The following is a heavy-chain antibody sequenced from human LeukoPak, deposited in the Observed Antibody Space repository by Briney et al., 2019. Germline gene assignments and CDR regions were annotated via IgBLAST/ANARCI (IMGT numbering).Heavy chain of an antibody. CDR2: INPNSGGT. CDR3: AREAIKYCSSTSCYLGY. V-gene: IGHV1-2*02. D-gene: IGHD2-2*01. Sequence: GASVKVSCKASGYTFTGYYMHWVRQAPGQGLEWMGWINPNSGGTNYAQKFQGRVTMTRDTSISTGYMELSRLRSDDTAVYYCAREAIKYCSSTSCYLGYWGQGTLVTVSS. CDR1: GYTFTGYY. J-gene: IGHJ4*02.